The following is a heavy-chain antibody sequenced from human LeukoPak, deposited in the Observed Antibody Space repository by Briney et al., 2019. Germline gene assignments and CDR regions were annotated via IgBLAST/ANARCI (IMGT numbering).Heavy chain of an antibody. CDR1: GGSFSGYY. J-gene: IGHJ1*01. D-gene: IGHD3-22*01. CDR3: AGVDYYDSSGYPTGYFQH. CDR2: INHSGST. V-gene: IGHV4-34*01. Sequence: SETLSLTCAVYGGSFSGYYWSWIRQPPGKGLEWIGEINHSGSTNYNPSLKSRVTISVDTSKNQFSLKLSSVTAADTAVYYCAGVDYYDSSGYPTGYFQHWGQGTLVTVSS.